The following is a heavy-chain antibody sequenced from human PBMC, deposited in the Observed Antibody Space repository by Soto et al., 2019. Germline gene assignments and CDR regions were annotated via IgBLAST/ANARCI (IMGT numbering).Heavy chain of an antibody. J-gene: IGHJ4*02. Sequence: EVQLVESGGGLVKPGGSLRLSCAASGFTFSSYSMNWVRQAPGKGLEWVSSISSSSSYIYYADSVKGRFTISRDNAKNSLYLQMNSLRAEDTAVYYCARDLRIVDKHTVTHYWGQGTLVTVSS. D-gene: IGHD4-4*01. CDR1: GFTFSSYS. CDR3: ARDLRIVDKHTVTHY. V-gene: IGHV3-21*01. CDR2: ISSSSSYI.